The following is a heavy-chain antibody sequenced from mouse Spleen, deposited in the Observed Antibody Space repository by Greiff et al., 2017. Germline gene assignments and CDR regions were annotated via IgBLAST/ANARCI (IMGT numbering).Heavy chain of an antibody. D-gene: IGHD4-1*01. J-gene: IGHJ2*01. CDR1: GFTFSDYG. Sequence: DVMLVESGGGLVKPGGSLKLSCAASGFTFSDYGMHWVRQAPEKGLEWVAYISSGSSTIYYADTVKGRFTISRDNAKNTLFLQMTSLRSEDTAMYYCARRRAGTSFDYWGQGTTLTVSS. V-gene: IGHV5-17*01. CDR2: ISSGSSTI. CDR3: ARRRAGTSFDY.